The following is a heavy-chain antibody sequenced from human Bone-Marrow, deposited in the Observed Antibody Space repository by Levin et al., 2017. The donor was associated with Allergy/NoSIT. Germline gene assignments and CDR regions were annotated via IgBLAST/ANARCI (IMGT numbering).Heavy chain of an antibody. CDR2: ISGSGGST. Sequence: GGSLRLSCAASGFTFSSYAMSWVRQAPGKGLEWVSAISGSGGSTYYADSVKGRFTISRDNSKNTLYLQMNSLRAEDTAVYYCAKDGRYCSSTSCYWYYDFWSGYFCQMKKYYYYMDVWGKGTTVTVSS. D-gene: IGHD3-3*01. CDR3: AKDGRYCSSTSCYWYYDFWSGYFCQMKKYYYYMDV. J-gene: IGHJ6*03. CDR1: GFTFSSYA. V-gene: IGHV3-23*01.